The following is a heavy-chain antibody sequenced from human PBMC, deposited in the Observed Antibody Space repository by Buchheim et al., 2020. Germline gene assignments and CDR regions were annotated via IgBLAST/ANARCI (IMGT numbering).Heavy chain of an antibody. CDR1: GFTLSDYH. V-gene: IGHV3-11*01. CDR3: ARGDLNYDN. CDR2: ISSSGGGV. D-gene: IGHD1-7*01. Sequence: QVQLVESGGGLVKPGESLRLSCTVSGFTLSDYHMSWIRQAPGKGLEWISFISSSGGGVYYADSVKGRFTISRDNAKDSLYLQMNTLRTEDTAVYYCARGDLNYDNWGQGTL. J-gene: IGHJ4*02.